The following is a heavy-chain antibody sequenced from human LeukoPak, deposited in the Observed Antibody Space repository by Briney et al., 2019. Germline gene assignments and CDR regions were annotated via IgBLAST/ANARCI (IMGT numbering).Heavy chain of an antibody. V-gene: IGHV3-21*04. Sequence: GGSLRLSCAASGFTFSSYNMNWVRQAPGKGLEWVSSITSSSSYIYYADSVKGRFTISRDNAKNSLYLQMNSLRAEDTALYYCAREYYYYYYMDVWGKGTTVTVSS. CDR1: GFTFSSYN. J-gene: IGHJ6*03. CDR3: AREYYYYYYMDV. CDR2: ITSSSSYI.